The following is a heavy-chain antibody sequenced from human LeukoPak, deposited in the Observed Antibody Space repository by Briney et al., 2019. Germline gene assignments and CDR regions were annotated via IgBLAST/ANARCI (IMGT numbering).Heavy chain of an antibody. J-gene: IGHJ4*02. CDR1: GFTFSSYS. CDR3: ARPASYSGSYFDY. Sequence: GGSLRLSCAASGFTFSSYSMNWVRQAPGKGLEWVSSISSSSSYIYYADSVKGRFTISRGNAKNSLYLQMNSLRAEDTAVYYCARPASYSGSYFDYWGQGTLVTVSS. V-gene: IGHV3-21*01. D-gene: IGHD1-26*01. CDR2: ISSSSSYI.